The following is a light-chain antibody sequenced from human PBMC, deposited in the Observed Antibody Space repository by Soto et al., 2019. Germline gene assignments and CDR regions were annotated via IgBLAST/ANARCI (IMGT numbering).Light chain of an antibody. CDR2: VAS. J-gene: IGKJ1*01. CDR3: QQSYGTPIT. V-gene: IGKV1-39*01. CDR1: QSISRY. Sequence: IQVTQSPSSLSASVGDRVTITCRASQSISRYLNWYQQKPGKAPNLLIYVASSLQSEVPSRFSGSGSGTDFTLTITSLQPEDFATYYCQQSYGTPITFGQGTKVDIK.